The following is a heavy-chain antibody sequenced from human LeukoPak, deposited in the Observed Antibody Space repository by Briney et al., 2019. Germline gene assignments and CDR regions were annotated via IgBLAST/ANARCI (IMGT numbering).Heavy chain of an antibody. CDR3: ARDRGYASGTFFDH. Sequence: GGSLRLSCAASGFTFSGYSMHWVRETPGRGLEWVAVISSDGSDKYYADSVKGRFSISRDNSENTLYLQMNSLRTEDTAVFYCARDRGYASGTFFDHWGQGTLVTVSS. CDR1: GFTFSGYS. V-gene: IGHV3-30*04. CDR2: ISSDGSDK. J-gene: IGHJ4*02. D-gene: IGHD3-10*01.